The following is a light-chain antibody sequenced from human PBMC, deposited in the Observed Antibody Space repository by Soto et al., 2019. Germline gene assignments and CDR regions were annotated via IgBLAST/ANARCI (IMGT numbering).Light chain of an antibody. CDR3: QQYGDSPRT. J-gene: IGKJ1*01. CDR1: QSLNSTY. V-gene: IGKV3-20*01. Sequence: EIVLTQSPGTLSLSPGQRATLSCRASQSLNSTYLAWHQQKPGQAPRVVIYAVSDGATGIPDRFSGSGSGTDFTLTIGRLEPEDFAVYYCQQYGDSPRTFGQGTKVEMK. CDR2: AVS.